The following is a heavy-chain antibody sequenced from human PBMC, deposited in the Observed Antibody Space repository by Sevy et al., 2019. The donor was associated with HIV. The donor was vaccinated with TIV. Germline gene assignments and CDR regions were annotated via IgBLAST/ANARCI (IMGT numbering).Heavy chain of an antibody. Sequence: GGSLRLSCAASGFTFSSYAMSWVRQAPGKGLEWVSAISGSGGSTYYADSVKGRFTISRDNSKNTLYLQMNSLRAEDTAVYYCAKNGGYYGSGDHDYWGQGTLVIVSS. V-gene: IGHV3-23*01. J-gene: IGHJ4*02. CDR3: AKNGGYYGSGDHDY. D-gene: IGHD3-10*01. CDR1: GFTFSSYA. CDR2: ISGSGGST.